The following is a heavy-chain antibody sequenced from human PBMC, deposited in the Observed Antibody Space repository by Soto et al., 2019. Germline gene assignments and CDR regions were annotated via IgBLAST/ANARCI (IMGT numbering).Heavy chain of an antibody. CDR3: ARPHGGSSGWDNWFDP. D-gene: IGHD6-25*01. J-gene: IGHJ5*02. CDR1: GGSSSSYY. V-gene: IGHV4-59*01. CDR2: IYYSGST. Sequence: SETLSLTCTVSGGSSSSYYWSWIRQPPGKGLEWIGYIYYSGSTNYNPSLKSRVTISVDTSKNQFSLKLSSVTAADTAVYYCARPHGGSSGWDNWFDPWGQGTLVTVSS.